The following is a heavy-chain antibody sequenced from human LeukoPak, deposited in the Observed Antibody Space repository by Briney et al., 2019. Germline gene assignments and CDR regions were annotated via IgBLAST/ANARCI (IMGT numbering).Heavy chain of an antibody. J-gene: IGHJ5*02. CDR2: INPNSGGT. V-gene: IGHV1-2*06. D-gene: IGHD3-10*01. CDR3: ARDRKGITMVRGVIHNWFDP. CDR1: GYTFTGYY. Sequence: GASVKVSCKASGYTFTGYYMHWVRQAPGQGLEWMGRINPNSGGTNYAQKFQGRVTMTRDTSISTAYMELSRLRSDDTAVHYCARDRKGITMVRGVIHNWFDPWGQGTLVTVSS.